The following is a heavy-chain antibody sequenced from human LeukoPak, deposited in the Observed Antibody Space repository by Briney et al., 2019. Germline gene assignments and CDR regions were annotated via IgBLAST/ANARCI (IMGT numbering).Heavy chain of an antibody. J-gene: IGHJ3*02. V-gene: IGHV1-69*04. D-gene: IGHD3-22*01. CDR3: ARIVVVMTDAFDI. CDR2: IIPILGIA. Sequence: SVKISCKASGGTFRSYAISWVRQAPGQGLEWMGRIIPILGIANYAQKFQGRVTITADKSTSTAYMELSSLRSEDTAVYYCARIVVVMTDAFDIWGQGTMVTVSS. CDR1: GGTFRSYA.